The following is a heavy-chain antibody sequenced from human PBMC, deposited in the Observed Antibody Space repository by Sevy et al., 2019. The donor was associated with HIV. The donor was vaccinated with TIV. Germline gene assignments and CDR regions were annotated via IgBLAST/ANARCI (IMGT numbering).Heavy chain of an antibody. J-gene: IGHJ4*02. Sequence: GGSLRLSCAASGFIFSDFGIHWVRQAPGKGLEWVAFIGYDGLNKYYSDSVKGRFTISRDNSKNTLYLQINSLRADDTGVYYCVFNVAVRPWISFDSWGQGTLVTVSS. V-gene: IGHV3-30*02. CDR1: GFIFSDFG. CDR3: VFNVAVRPWISFDS. CDR2: IGYDGLNK. D-gene: IGHD6-6*01.